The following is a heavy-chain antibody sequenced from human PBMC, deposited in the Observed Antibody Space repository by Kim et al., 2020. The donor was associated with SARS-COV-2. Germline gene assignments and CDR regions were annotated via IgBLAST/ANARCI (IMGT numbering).Heavy chain of an antibody. Sequence: SETLSLTCTVSGGSFSGSYYCWVRLPQGPGLGWMGVISLNGSTNSNHTLTRRITISVDTYKTQNYLTLSSVTATATAASDCECASGEVPQTRYDNYYF. D-gene: IGHD5-12*01. CDR1: GGSFSGSY. CDR2: ISLNGST. J-gene: IGHJ6*03. CDR3: ECASGEVPQTRYDNYYF. V-gene: IGHV4-34*10.